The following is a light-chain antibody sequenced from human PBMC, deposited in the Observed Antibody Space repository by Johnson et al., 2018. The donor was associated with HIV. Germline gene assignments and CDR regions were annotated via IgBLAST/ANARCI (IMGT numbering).Light chain of an antibody. J-gene: IGLJ1*01. CDR2: DNN. CDR1: SSNIGNNY. CDR3: GTWDSSLSAFYL. Sequence: QSVLTQPPSVSAAPGQKVTISCSGSSSNIGNNYVSWYQQLPGTAPKLLIYDNNKRPSGIPDRFSGSKSGTSATLGITGLQTGDEADYYCGTWDSSLSAFYLFGTATKVTVL. V-gene: IGLV1-51*01.